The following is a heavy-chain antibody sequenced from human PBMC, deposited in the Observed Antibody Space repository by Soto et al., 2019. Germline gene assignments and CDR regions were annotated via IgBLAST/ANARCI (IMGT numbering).Heavy chain of an antibody. CDR2: IYHSGST. Sequence: QVQLQESGPGLVKPSGTLSLTCGVSGGSIRRNKWWSWVRQHPGKGLEWIGEIYHSGSTNYNPSLKRRVDISVDKSKNQFSLKLNSVTAADTAVYYCARWGDWMQQVLWGQGTLVTVSS. D-gene: IGHD5-18*01. J-gene: IGHJ4*02. CDR3: ARWGDWMQQVL. V-gene: IGHV4-4*02. CDR1: GGSIRRNKW.